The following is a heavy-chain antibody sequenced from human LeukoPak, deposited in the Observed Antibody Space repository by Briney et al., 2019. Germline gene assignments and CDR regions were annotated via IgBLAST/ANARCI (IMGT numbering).Heavy chain of an antibody. V-gene: IGHV4-59*12. J-gene: IGHJ4*02. Sequence: SETLSLTCTVSGGSISSYYWSWIRQPPGKGLEWIGYIYYSGSTNYNPSLKSRVTISVDTSKNQFSLKLSSVTAADTAVYYCARLSVDSSSSRGFDYWGQGTLVTVSS. CDR3: ARLSVDSSSSRGFDY. CDR2: IYYSGST. D-gene: IGHD2-2*01. CDR1: GGSISSYY.